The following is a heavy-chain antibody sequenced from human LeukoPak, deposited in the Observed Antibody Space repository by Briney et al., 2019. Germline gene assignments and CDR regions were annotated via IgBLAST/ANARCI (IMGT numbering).Heavy chain of an antibody. J-gene: IGHJ6*03. CDR1: GGTFSSYA. CDR2: IIPIFGTA. D-gene: IGHD2-2*01. V-gene: IGHV1-69*05. CDR3: ASGGWNLVVPAAMADYYYYMDV. Sequence: ASVKVSCKASGGTFSSYAISWVRQAPGQGLEWMGGIIPIFGTANYAQRFQGRVTITTDESTSTAYMELRCLRSEDTAVYYCASGGWNLVVPAAMADYYYYMDVWGKGTTVTVSS.